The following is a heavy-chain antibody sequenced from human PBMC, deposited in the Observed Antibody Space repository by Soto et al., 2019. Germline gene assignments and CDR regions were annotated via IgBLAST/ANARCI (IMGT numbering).Heavy chain of an antibody. V-gene: IGHV4-34*01. D-gene: IGHD6-13*01. J-gene: IGHJ4*02. Sequence: QVQLQQWGAGLLKPSETLSLTCAIYGESFSDYYWTWIRQPPGKGLEWIGEINHSGSTNYNPSLKSRVTRSIDKAKNQFSLKLSAVTAADTAVYYCARGGIHRSDYWGQGTLVTVSS. CDR3: ARGGIHRSDY. CDR1: GESFSDYY. CDR2: INHSGST.